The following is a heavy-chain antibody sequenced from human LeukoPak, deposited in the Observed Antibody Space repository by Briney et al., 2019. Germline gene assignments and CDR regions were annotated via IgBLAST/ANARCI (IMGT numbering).Heavy chain of an antibody. CDR3: AKPRLRYFDWLSSLDY. V-gene: IGHV3-74*01. CDR2: INSDGSST. CDR1: GFTFSSYW. Sequence: GGSLRLSCAASGFTFSSYWMHWVRQAPGKGLVWVSRINSDGSSTSYADSVKGRFTISRDNSKNTLYLQMNSLRAEDTAVYYCAKPRLRYFDWLSSLDYWGQGTLVTVSS. D-gene: IGHD3-9*01. J-gene: IGHJ4*02.